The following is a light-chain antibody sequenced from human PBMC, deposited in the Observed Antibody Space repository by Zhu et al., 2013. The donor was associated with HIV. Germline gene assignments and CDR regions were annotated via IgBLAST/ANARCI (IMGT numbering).Light chain of an antibody. CDR3: QQLNSYPLT. CDR1: QGINSY. J-gene: IGKJ4*01. CDR2: DAS. Sequence: DIQLTQSPSFLSASVGDRVTITCRASQGINSYLAWYQQKPGKAPKLLIYDASTLQGGVPSRFSGSRSGTEFTLTISSLQPDDFATYFCQQLNSYPLTFGGGTKVEIK. V-gene: IGKV1-9*01.